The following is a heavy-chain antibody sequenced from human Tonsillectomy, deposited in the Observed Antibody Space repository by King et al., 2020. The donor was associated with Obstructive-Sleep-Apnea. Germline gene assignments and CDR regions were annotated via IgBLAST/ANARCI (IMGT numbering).Heavy chain of an antibody. V-gene: IGHV3-9*01. CDR2: ISWNSGSI. CDR1: GFTFDDYA. CDR3: AKVVGDRYNTPLYFDY. J-gene: IGHJ4*02. Sequence: VQLVESGGGLVQPGRSLRLSCAASGFTFDDYAMHWVRQAPGKGLEWVSGISWNSGSIGYADSVKGRFTISRDNAKNSLYLQMNSLRAEDTALYYCAKVVGDRYNTPLYFDYWGQGTLVTVSS. D-gene: IGHD5-24*01.